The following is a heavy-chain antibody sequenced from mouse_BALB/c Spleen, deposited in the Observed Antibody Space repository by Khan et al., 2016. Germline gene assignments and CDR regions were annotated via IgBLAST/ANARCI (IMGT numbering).Heavy chain of an antibody. V-gene: IGHV3-2*02. CDR3: ARNLPYFGSSYGYFDV. CDR1: GYSITSDYA. J-gene: IGHJ1*01. Sequence: EVQLQESGPGLVKPSQSLSLTCTVTGYSITSDYAWNWFRQFPGNKLEWMGYIGYSGSTSYNPSLKSRISITRDTSRNQFFLQLNSVNTEDTSTYYDARNLPYFGSSYGYFDVWGAGTTVTVSS. D-gene: IGHD1-1*01. CDR2: IGYSGST.